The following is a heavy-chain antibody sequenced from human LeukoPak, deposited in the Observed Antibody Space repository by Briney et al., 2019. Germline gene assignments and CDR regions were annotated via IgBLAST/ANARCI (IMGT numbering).Heavy chain of an antibody. CDR2: IYYSGST. CDR3: ARESSYGTLGFDY. CDR1: GGSISSYY. Sequence: SETLSLTCTVSGGSISSYYWSWIRQPPGKGLEWIGYIYYSGSTNYNPSLKSRVTISVDTSKNQFSLELSSVTAADTAVYYCARESSYGTLGFDYWGQGTLVTVSS. D-gene: IGHD5-18*01. J-gene: IGHJ4*02. V-gene: IGHV4-59*01.